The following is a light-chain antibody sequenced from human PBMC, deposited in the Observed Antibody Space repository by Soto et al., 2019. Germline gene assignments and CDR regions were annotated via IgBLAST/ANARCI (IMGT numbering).Light chain of an antibody. Sequence: QSVLTQPPSASGTPGQRVTISCSGASSNIGKNFVYWYQQLPRTTPKLLISRNDQRPSGVPERFSGSNSGNTATLTISRVEAGDEADYYCQVWDSSSDHPGVFGGGTKLTVL. CDR2: RND. CDR1: SSNIGKNF. V-gene: IGLV1-47*01. J-gene: IGLJ2*01. CDR3: QVWDSSSDHPGV.